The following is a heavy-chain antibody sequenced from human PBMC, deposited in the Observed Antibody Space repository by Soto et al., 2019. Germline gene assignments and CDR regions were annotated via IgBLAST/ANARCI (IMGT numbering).Heavy chain of an antibody. V-gene: IGHV3-23*01. CDR3: AKGVTYYDFWSGYFEY. J-gene: IGHJ4*02. Sequence: GGSLRLSCAASGFTLSNYATSWVRQAPGQGLEWVSAITGSGGSTYYADSVKGRFTISRDTSQNTVYLQMNSLRAEDTAVYYCAKGVTYYDFWSGYFEYWGQGTLVTVSS. CDR1: GFTLSNYA. CDR2: ITGSGGST. D-gene: IGHD3-3*01.